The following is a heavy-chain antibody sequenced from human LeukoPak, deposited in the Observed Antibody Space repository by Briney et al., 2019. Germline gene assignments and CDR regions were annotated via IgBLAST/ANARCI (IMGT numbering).Heavy chain of an antibody. J-gene: IGHJ6*03. CDR3: ARVARDTIVGVVNNYYYYMDV. CDR1: GFNFSSYW. Sequence: GGSLRLSCAASGFNFSSYWMSWVRQAPGKGLEWEANIKQDGSEKYYVDSVKGRFTISRDNAKNSLYLQMNSLRAEDTAVYYCARVARDTIVGVVNNYYYYMDVWGKGTTVTVSS. D-gene: IGHD3-3*01. CDR2: IKQDGSEK. V-gene: IGHV3-7*01.